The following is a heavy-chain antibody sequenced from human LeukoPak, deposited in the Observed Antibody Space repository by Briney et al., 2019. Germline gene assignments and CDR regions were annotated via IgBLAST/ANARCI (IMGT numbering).Heavy chain of an antibody. D-gene: IGHD5-12*01. CDR3: ARTDIVATIGNGAFDI. V-gene: IGHV5-51*01. Sequence: GESLKISCQGSGYSFTSYWIGWVRQMPGKGLEWMGIIYPVDSDTRYSPSFQGQFTISAAKSISTAYLQWSSLKASDTAMYYCARTDIVATIGNGAFDIWGQGTMVTVSS. J-gene: IGHJ3*02. CDR2: IYPVDSDT. CDR1: GYSFTSYW.